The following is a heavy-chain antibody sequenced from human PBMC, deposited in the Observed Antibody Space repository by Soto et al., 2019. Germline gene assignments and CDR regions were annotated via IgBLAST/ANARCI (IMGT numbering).Heavy chain of an antibody. V-gene: IGHV3-33*01. CDR2: IWYDGSNK. CDR3: ARGAVGQWLDYGRDV. D-gene: IGHD6-19*01. J-gene: IGHJ6*02. Sequence: QVQLVESGGGVVQPGRSLRLSCAASGFTFSSYGMHWVRQAPGKGLEWVAVIWYDGSNKYYADSVKGRFTISRDNSKNTLYLQMNSLRAEDTAVYYCARGAVGQWLDYGRDVWGQGTTVTDSS. CDR1: GFTFSSYG.